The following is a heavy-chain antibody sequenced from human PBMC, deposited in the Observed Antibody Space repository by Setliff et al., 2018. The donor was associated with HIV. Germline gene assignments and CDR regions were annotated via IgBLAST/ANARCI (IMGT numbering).Heavy chain of an antibody. CDR3: ARLSSYRGSSYYFDY. D-gene: IGHD3-10*01. J-gene: IGHJ4*02. CDR2: IYHSGST. Sequence: PSETLSLTCSVSGDSISDTTYYWGWIRQPPGKGLEWIGNIYHSGSTLYKQSLKSRVTMSVDTSKNQFSLKLNSVTAADTAVYHCARLSSYRGSSYYFDYWGQGALVTVS. V-gene: IGHV4-39*01. CDR1: GDSISDTTYY.